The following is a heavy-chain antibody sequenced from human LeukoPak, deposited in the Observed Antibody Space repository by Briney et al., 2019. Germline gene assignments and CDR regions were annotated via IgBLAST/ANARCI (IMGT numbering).Heavy chain of an antibody. D-gene: IGHD3-3*01. CDR1: GGSIISGNW. CDR3: ASSDGQPPRFDSSYDVFDY. CDR2: VYHSGRT. J-gene: IGHJ4*02. Sequence: SETLSLTCAVSGGSIISGNWWSWVRQPPGKGLEWIGEVYHSGRTNYNPSLKSRVTISLDKSKNQFSLNLSSVTAADTALYYCASSDGQPPRFDSSYDVFDYWGQGTLVTVSS. V-gene: IGHV4-4*02.